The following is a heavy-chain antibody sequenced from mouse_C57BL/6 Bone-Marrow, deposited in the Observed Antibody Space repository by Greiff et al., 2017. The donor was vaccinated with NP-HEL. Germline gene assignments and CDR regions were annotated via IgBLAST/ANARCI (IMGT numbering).Heavy chain of an antibody. CDR3: ARDGYYWYFDV. CDR2: IDPSDSYT. Sequence: QVQLKESGAELVKPGASVKLSCKASGYTFTSYWMQWVKQRPGQGLEWIGEIDPSDSYTNYNQKFKGKATLTVDTSSSTAYMQLSSLTSEDSAVYYCARDGYYWYFDVWGTGTTVTVSS. V-gene: IGHV1-50*01. J-gene: IGHJ1*03. CDR1: GYTFTSYW. D-gene: IGHD2-3*01.